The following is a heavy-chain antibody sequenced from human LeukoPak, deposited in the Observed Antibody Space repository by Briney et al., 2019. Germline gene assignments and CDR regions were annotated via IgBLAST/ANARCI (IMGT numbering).Heavy chain of an antibody. CDR1: AYTLTAFY. Sequence: GASLKVSCKASAYTLTAFYMHWVRQAPGQGLEWMGWIRLERGDTNSAQKFQGRFTMTRDTSISAACLELSGLTYDDTAVYFCAKGTVGYCSGGSCYPLDYWGQGTLVTVCS. V-gene: IGHV1-2*02. D-gene: IGHD2-15*01. CDR3: AKGTVGYCSGGSCYPLDY. CDR2: IRLERGDT. J-gene: IGHJ4*02.